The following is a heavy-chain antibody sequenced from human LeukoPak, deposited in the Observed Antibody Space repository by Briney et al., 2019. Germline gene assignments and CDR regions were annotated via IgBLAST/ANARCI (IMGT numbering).Heavy chain of an antibody. V-gene: IGHV1-46*01. CDR3: ARGHGTVAGPRRFDY. CDR2: INPSGGST. D-gene: IGHD6-13*01. J-gene: IGHJ4*02. Sequence: GASVKVSCKASGYIFTSYYMHWVRQAPGQGLEWMGIINPSGGSTSYAQKFQGRVTMTRDMSTSTVYMELSSLRSEDTAVYYCARGHGTVAGPRRFDYWGQGTLVTVSS. CDR1: GYIFTSYY.